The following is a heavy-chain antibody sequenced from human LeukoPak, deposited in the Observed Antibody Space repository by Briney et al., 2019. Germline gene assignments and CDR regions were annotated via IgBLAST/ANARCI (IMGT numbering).Heavy chain of an antibody. CDR3: ARGRLTVVTPTLEYYFDY. Sequence: SVKVSCKASGGTFSSYAISWVRQAPGQGLEWMGGIIPIFGTANYAQKFQGRVTITTDESTSTAYMELSSLRSEDTAVYYCARGRLTVVTPTLEYYFDYWGQGTLVTVSS. CDR1: GGTFSSYA. J-gene: IGHJ4*02. CDR2: IIPIFGTA. D-gene: IGHD4-23*01. V-gene: IGHV1-69*05.